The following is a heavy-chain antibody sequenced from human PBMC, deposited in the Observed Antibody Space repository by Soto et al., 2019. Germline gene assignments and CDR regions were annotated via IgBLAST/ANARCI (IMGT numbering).Heavy chain of an antibody. V-gene: IGHV3-21*01. CDR2: ISSSSSYI. D-gene: IGHD6-19*01. CDR1: GFTFSSYS. J-gene: IGHJ3*02. Sequence: GGSLRLSCAASGFTFSSYSMNWVRQAPGKGLEWVSSISSSSSYIYYADSVKGRFTISRDNAKNSLYLQMNSLRAEDTAVYYCASLAVDGTFDAFDIWGQGTMVTVSS. CDR3: ASLAVDGTFDAFDI.